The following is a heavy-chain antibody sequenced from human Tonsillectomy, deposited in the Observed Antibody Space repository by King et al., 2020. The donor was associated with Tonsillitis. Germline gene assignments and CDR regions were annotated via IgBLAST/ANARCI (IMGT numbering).Heavy chain of an antibody. D-gene: IGHD6-6*01. V-gene: IGHV3-74*03. CDR2: INTDVSTA. CDR3: AREKSGVQLALDS. J-gene: IGHJ4*02. CDR1: GLPLSDYW. Sequence: VQLVESGGGLVQPGGSLRLAWAAFGLPLSDYWMHCVRQGPGKGLVWVSRINTDVSTAEYADSVTGRLSTSRDNAKRTLYLQMNSLRAEDTAMYYCAREKSGVQLALDSWGQGTLVTVSS.